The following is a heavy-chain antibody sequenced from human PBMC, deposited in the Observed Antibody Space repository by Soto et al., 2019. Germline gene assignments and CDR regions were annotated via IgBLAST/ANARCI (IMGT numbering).Heavy chain of an antibody. CDR1: GFTFSSYA. J-gene: IGHJ6*02. Sequence: QPGGSLRLSCAASGFTFSSYAMHWVRQAPGKGLEWVAVISYDGSNKYYADSVKGRFTISRDNSKNTLYLQMNSLRAEDTAVYYCARVGDPLARNYYYYGMDVWGQGTTVTVSS. D-gene: IGHD3-16*01. CDR2: ISYDGSNK. V-gene: IGHV3-30-3*01. CDR3: ARVGDPLARNYYYYGMDV.